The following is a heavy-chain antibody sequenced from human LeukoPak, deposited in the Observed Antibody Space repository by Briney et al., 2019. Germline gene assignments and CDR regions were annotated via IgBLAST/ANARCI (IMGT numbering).Heavy chain of an antibody. D-gene: IGHD7-27*01. CDR2: KSPNSGDT. J-gene: IGHJ4*02. Sequence: ASVTVSCKASGYTFTSYDFNWVRQATGQRPEWMGWKSPNSGDTGYAQKFQDRVTMTRNTSISTAYMELSSLRSDDTAVYYCARGPPNWGYDYWGPGTLVTVSS. V-gene: IGHV1-8*01. CDR1: GYTFTSYD. CDR3: ARGPPNWGYDY.